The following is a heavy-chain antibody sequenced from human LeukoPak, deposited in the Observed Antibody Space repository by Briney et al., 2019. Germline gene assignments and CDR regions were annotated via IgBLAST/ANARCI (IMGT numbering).Heavy chain of an antibody. CDR2: ISGSGGST. Sequence: GGSLRLSCAASGFTFSSYAMSWVRQAPGKGLEWVSAISGSGGSTYYADSVKGRFTISRDNSKNTLYLQMNSLRAEDTAVYYCATGETWAAGIAVAGKIYWGQGTVVTVSS. D-gene: IGHD6-19*01. CDR1: GFTFSSYA. CDR3: ATGETWAAGIAVAGKIY. V-gene: IGHV3-23*01. J-gene: IGHJ4*02.